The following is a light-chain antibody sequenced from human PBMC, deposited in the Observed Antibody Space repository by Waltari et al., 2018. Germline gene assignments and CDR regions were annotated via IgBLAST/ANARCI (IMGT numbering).Light chain of an antibody. CDR2: DAS. V-gene: IGKV1D-8*01. CDR1: QGMSSY. J-gene: IGKJ2*01. CDR3: QQYYNFPHT. Sequence: VIWMTQSPSLLSASTGARVTISCRMSQGMSSYLALYQQKPWKAPDLLIYDASTLQSGVPSSFSGSGSGTDFTLTISSHQSEDFATYYCQQYYNFPHTLGQGTKLEI.